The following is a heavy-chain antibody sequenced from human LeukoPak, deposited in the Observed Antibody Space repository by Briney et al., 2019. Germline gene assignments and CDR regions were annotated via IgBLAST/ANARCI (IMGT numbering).Heavy chain of an antibody. CDR3: AKDLALGITLRRGSNSHKGY. V-gene: IGHV3-9*01. CDR1: GFTFDDYA. J-gene: IGHJ4*02. D-gene: IGHD3-10*01. CDR2: ISWNSGTI. Sequence: QPGRSLRLSCAASGFTFDDYAMHWVRQAPGKGLEWVSVISWNSGTIAYADSVKGRFTISRDNAKNSLYLQMNSLRAEDTALYYCAKDLALGITLRRGSNSHKGYWGQGTLVTVSS.